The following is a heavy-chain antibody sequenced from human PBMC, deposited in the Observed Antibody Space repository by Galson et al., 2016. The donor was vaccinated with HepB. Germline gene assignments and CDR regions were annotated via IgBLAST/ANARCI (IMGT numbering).Heavy chain of an antibody. Sequence: SLRLSCAASGFIFSSYGMHWVRQAPGKGLEWVAIIWYDGSNKYYADSVKGRFTISRDNSKNTLYLQMNSLRAEDTAVYYCARDPHMSDGDYGGDAADNYHYYMDVWAKGPRSPSP. CDR3: ARDPHMSDGDYGGDAADNYHYYMDV. CDR1: GFIFSSYG. D-gene: IGHD4-17*01. J-gene: IGHJ6*03. V-gene: IGHV3-33*01. CDR2: IWYDGSNK.